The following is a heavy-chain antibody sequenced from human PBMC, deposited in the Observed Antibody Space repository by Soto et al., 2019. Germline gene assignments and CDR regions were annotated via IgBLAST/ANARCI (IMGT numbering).Heavy chain of an antibody. V-gene: IGHV4-30-4*01. CDR2: IYYSGST. CDR1: GGSISSGDYY. CDR3: AXGWYGCSSRGCDYYFDY. J-gene: IGHJ4*02. D-gene: IGHD2-2*01. Sequence: SVTLSLTCTVSGGSISSGDYYWSWIRQPPGKGLEWIGYIYYSGSTYYNPSLKSRVTISVDTSKNQFSLKLSSVTAADTAVYYCAXGWYGCSSRGCDYYFDYWGQGTLVTVSS.